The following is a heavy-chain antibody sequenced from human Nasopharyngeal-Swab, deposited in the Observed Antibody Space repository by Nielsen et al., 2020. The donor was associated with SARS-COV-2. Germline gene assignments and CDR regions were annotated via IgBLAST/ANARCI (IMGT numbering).Heavy chain of an antibody. D-gene: IGHD2-21*01. Sequence: GESLKISYSASGFTFSSYAMHWVRQAPGKGLVWVSRIHIDGSSTSYGDSVKGRFTISRDDAKNTLYLQMNNLRAEDTALYYCARDVAGADSAWGQGTLVTVSS. CDR3: ARDVAGADSA. J-gene: IGHJ5*02. CDR2: IHIDGSST. CDR1: GFTFSSYA. V-gene: IGHV3-74*01.